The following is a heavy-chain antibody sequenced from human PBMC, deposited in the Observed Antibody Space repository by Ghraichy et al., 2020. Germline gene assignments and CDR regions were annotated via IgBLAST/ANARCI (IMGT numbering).Heavy chain of an antibody. Sequence: GGSLRLSCAVSGFTLSSHWMHWVRQAPGKGLVWVSRIHPDGSDTTYADSVKGRFTISRDNAENMVYLQMNSLRAEDAAVYYCVRDRTVAGTGPHFEYWGQGTLVTVSS. CDR3: VRDRTVAGTGPHFEY. D-gene: IGHD6-13*01. J-gene: IGHJ4*02. CDR2: IHPDGSDT. CDR1: GFTLSSHW. V-gene: IGHV3-74*01.